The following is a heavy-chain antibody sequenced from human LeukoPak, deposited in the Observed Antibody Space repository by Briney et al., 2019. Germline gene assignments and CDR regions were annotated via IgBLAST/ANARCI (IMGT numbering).Heavy chain of an antibody. CDR2: ISYDGSNK. CDR3: SSYASYDSSGLDAFDI. Sequence: GRSLRLSCAASGFTFSSYGMHWVRQAPGKGLEWVAVISYDGSNKYYADSVKGRFTISRDNSKHTLYLQMNSLRAEDTAVYYCSSYASYDSSGLDAFDIWGQGTMVTVSS. CDR1: GFTFSSYG. J-gene: IGHJ3*02. D-gene: IGHD3-22*01. V-gene: IGHV3-30*03.